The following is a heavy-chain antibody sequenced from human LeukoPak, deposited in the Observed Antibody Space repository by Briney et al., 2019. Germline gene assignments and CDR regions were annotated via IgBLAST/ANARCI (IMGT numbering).Heavy chain of an antibody. CDR3: AKQQLVRCFDY. CDR2: IFYSRST. V-gene: IGHV4-39*01. D-gene: IGHD6-13*01. CDR1: GGSISSYY. Sequence: SETLSLTCTVSGGSISSYYWGWIRQPPGKGLEWIGSIFYSRSTYYNPSLKSRVTISVDTSKTQFSLKLSSVTAADTAVYYCAKQQLVRCFDYWGQGTLVTVSS. J-gene: IGHJ4*02.